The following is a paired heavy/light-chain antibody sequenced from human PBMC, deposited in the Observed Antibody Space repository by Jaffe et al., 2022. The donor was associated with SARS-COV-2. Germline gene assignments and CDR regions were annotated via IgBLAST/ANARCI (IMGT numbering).Heavy chain of an antibody. CDR1: GFRFSVFS. J-gene: IGHJ4*02. V-gene: IGHV3-48*02. CDR2: ITSDLQTI. CDR3: ARSRSWYFDS. Sequence: EVQLLESGGGLGQPGGSLRLSCAASGFRFSVFSMNWVRQAPGKGLEWISYITSDLQTIHYADSVRGRFTISRDNAENSLFLQMNNLRDDDTAVYYCARSRSWYFDSWGQGTRVTVSS. D-gene: IGHD6-13*01.
Light chain of an antibody. CDR1: QSISST. CDR3: QQSFSMPLT. Sequence: DIQMTQSPSSLSASVGDRVTITCRASQSISSTLNWYQQKPGKAPKLLIYASSSLQSGAPSRFSGSGSGTDYTLTITSLQPEDFATYYCQQSFSMPLTFGGGTTVEIK. V-gene: IGKV1-39*01. CDR2: ASS. J-gene: IGKJ4*01.